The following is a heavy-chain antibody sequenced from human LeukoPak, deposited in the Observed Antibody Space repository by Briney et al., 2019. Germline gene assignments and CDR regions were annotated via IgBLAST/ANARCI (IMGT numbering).Heavy chain of an antibody. CDR2: IIPIFGTA. CDR3: ARGYSSSWYAEYFQH. D-gene: IGHD6-13*01. J-gene: IGHJ1*01. Sequence: ASVKVSCKASGATFSSYAISWVRQAPGQGLEWMGRIIPIFGTANYAQKFQGGVTITTDESTSAAYMELSSLRSEDTAVYYCARGYSSSWYAEYFQHWGQGTLVTVSS. CDR1: GATFSSYA. V-gene: IGHV1-69*05.